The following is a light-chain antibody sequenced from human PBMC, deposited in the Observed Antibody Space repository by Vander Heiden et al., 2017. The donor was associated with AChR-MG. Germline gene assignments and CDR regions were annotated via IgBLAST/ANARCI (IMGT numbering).Light chain of an antibody. CDR1: SSEVGGYSD. CDR2: DVS. CDR3: SSYTSSSTLV. V-gene: IGLV2-14*01. Sequence: QSALTQPASVSGSPGQSMTISGTRTSSEVGGYSDVPGYQQHPGKPPKLRIYDVSKRPSGVSNRFSGSKSGNTASLTISGLQAEDEADYYCSSYTSSSTLVFGGGTKLTVL. J-gene: IGLJ2*01.